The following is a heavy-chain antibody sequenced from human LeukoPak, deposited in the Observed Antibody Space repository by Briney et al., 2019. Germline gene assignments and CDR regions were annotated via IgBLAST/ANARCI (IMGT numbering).Heavy chain of an antibody. CDR2: MNPNSGNT. CDR1: GYTFSGYD. Sequence: ASVKVSCKASGYTFSGYDINWVRQATGQGLEWMGWMNPNSGNTGYTQKFQGRVTMTRNTSISTAYMELSSLRSEDTDVYYCARAPSYCTSGSCYYYYGLDVWGQGTTVTVSS. V-gene: IGHV1-8*01. J-gene: IGHJ6*02. CDR3: ARAPSYCTSGSCYYYYGLDV. D-gene: IGHD2-15*01.